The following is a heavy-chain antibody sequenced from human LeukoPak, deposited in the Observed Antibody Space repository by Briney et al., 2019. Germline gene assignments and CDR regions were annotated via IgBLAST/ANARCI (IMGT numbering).Heavy chain of an antibody. D-gene: IGHD1-26*01. V-gene: IGHV3-30-3*01. J-gene: IGHJ4*02. CDR1: GFTFSSYA. CDR2: ISYDGSNK. CDR3: ARDPQWELRGYFDY. Sequence: PGGSLRLSCAASGFTFSSYAMHWVRQAPGKGLEWVAVISYDGSNKYYADSVKGRFTISRDNSKNTLYLQMNSLRAGDTAVYYCARDPQWELRGYFDYWGQGTLVTVSS.